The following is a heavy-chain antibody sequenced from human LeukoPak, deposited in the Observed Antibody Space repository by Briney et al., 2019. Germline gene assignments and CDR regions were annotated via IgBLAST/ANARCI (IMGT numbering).Heavy chain of an antibody. Sequence: PSETLSLTCTVSGASFSSSSYYWGWIRQPPGKGLEWIGEIYHSGSTNYNPSLKSRVTISVDKSKNQFSLKLSSVTAADTAVYYCATLRNIASIYYYYGMDVWGQGTTVTVSS. V-gene: IGHV4-39*07. CDR1: GASFSSSSYY. D-gene: IGHD6-13*01. J-gene: IGHJ6*02. CDR2: IYHSGST. CDR3: ATLRNIASIYYYYGMDV.